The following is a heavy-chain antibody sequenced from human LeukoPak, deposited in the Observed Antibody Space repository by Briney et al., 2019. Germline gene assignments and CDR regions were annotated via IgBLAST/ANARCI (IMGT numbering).Heavy chain of an antibody. Sequence: PSETLSLTCTVSVGSISSYYWSCIPQPAGKGLEWIGRIYTSVSTNYNPSLKSRVTMSVDTSKNQFSLKLSSVTAADTAVYYCARGPNPMYSSSWYFDYWGQGTLVTVSS. V-gene: IGHV4-4*07. D-gene: IGHD6-13*01. CDR1: VGSISSYY. CDR3: ARGPNPMYSSSWYFDY. CDR2: IYTSVST. J-gene: IGHJ4*02.